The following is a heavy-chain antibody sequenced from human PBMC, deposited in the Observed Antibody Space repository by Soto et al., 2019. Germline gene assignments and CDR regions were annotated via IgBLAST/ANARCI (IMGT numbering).Heavy chain of an antibody. D-gene: IGHD3-3*01. V-gene: IGHV6-1*01. CDR2: TYYRSKWYN. J-gene: IGHJ5*02. Sequence: PSQTLSLTCVISGDSVSSNSAAWNWIRQSPSRGLEWLGRTYYRSKWYNDYAVSVKSRITINPDTSKNQFSLQLNTVTPEDTAVYYCARDNPYDDFWSGYSPRNCFDPWGQGTLVTVSS. CDR3: ARDNPYDDFWSGYSPRNCFDP. CDR1: GDSVSSNSAA.